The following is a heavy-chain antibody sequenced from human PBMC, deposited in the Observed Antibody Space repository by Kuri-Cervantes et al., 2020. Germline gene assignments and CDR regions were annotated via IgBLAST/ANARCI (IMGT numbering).Heavy chain of an antibody. V-gene: IGHV3-48*04. CDR1: GFTFSSYS. J-gene: IGHJ4*02. CDR3: ARTKWELLNYFDY. D-gene: IGHD1-26*01. Sequence: GESLKISCVASGFTFSSYSMNWVRQAPGKGLEWVSYISSSSSTIYYADSVKGRFTISRDNAKNSLYLQMNSLRAEDTAVYYCARTKWELLNYFDYWGQGTLVTVSS. CDR2: ISSSSSTI.